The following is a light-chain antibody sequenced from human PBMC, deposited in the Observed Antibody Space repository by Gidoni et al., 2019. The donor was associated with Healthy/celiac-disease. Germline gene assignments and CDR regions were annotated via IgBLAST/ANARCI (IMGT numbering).Light chain of an antibody. CDR3: QQYGSSYT. J-gene: IGKJ2*01. V-gene: IGKV3-20*01. Sequence: DIVLTQSPGTLSLSPGERATLSCRASQSVSSSYLAWYQQKPGQAPRLLIYGASSRATGIPDRFSGRGSGTDFTLTISRMEPEDVAVYYCQQYGSSYTFGQGTKLEIK. CDR2: GAS. CDR1: QSVSSSY.